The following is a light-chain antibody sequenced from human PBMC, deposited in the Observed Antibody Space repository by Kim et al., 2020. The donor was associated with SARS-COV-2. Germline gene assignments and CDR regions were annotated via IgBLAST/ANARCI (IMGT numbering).Light chain of an antibody. Sequence: SLCPGERATLSCRASQSVSSSYVAWYQQKPGQAPRLLIYGASSRATGIPDRFSGSGSGTDFTLTISRLEPEDFAVYYCQQYGSSQTFGQGTKLEI. V-gene: IGKV3-20*01. CDR2: GAS. J-gene: IGKJ2*01. CDR1: QSVSSSY. CDR3: QQYGSSQT.